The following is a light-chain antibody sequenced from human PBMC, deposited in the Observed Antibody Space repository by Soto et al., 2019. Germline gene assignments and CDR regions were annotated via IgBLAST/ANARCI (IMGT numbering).Light chain of an antibody. Sequence: DVPMTQSPSSLSALVGDRVTITCRASESVSRYLNWYQHKPGKAPKLLINAASNLRSGVPSRFSGSGSGTDFTLTIDGLQPDDFAVYYCQQSYITPPITFGQGTRLEVK. CDR1: ESVSRY. CDR2: AAS. CDR3: QQSYITPPIT. J-gene: IGKJ5*01. V-gene: IGKV1-39*01.